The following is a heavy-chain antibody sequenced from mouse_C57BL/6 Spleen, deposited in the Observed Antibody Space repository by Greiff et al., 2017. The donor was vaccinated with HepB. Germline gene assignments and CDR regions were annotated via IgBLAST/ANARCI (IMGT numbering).Heavy chain of an antibody. D-gene: IGHD2-5*01. CDR2: IYPGDGDT. CDR3: ARDSNSLAY. V-gene: IGHV1-82*01. Sequence: VQLQQSGPELVKPGASVKISCKASGYAFSSSWMNWVKQRPGKGLEWIGRIYPGDGDTNYNGKFKGKATLTADKSSSTAYMQLSSLTSEDSAVYFCARDSNSLAYWGQGTLVTVSA. CDR1: GYAFSSSW. J-gene: IGHJ3*01.